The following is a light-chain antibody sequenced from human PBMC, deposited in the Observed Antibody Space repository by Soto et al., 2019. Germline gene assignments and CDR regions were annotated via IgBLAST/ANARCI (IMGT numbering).Light chain of an antibody. CDR2: WSS. CDR3: QQYYSMVH. J-gene: IGKJ2*01. V-gene: IGKV4-1*01. CDR1: QSVLYSSNNKNY. Sequence: DIVMTQSPDSLAVSLGERATINCKSSQSVLYSSNNKNYLAWYQQNPGQPPKLLIYWSSTRESGVPDRFSGSGSGTDFSLTISSLQAEDVAVYYCQQYYSMVHFGQGTKLEIK.